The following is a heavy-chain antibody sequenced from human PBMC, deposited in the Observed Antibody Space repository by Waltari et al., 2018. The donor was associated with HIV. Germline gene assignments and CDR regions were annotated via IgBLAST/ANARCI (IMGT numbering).Heavy chain of an antibody. CDR1: GYSFTTNW. CDR2: IYPDDSYT. J-gene: IGHJ4*02. D-gene: IGHD3-10*01. Sequence: DVQLVQSGAEIKKPGESLKISCKGSGYSFTTNWIGWVRQMPGKGLYLMAIIYPDDSYTRYNPSFRGQVTISVDRSISTAHLSWRRLKTSDTGIYYCVTSAYGANSWIDYWGQGTPVTVSS. V-gene: IGHV5-51*01. CDR3: VTSAYGANSWIDY.